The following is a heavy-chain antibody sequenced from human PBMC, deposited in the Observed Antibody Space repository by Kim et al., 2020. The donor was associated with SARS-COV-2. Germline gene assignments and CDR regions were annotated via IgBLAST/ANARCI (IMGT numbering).Heavy chain of an antibody. J-gene: IGHJ4*01. CDR1: GGSIRDYY. CDR2: ISYNGYT. V-gene: IGHV4-59*13. Sequence: SETLSLTCIVSGGSIRDYYWSWIRQSPGKGLEWIGYISYNGYTNYDPSLKSRVTISLDTPKNQFSLKLSSVTAADTAVYFCAAIIPSHYGYNFDYWGQGTLVTVSS. D-gene: IGHD3-10*01. CDR3: AAIIPSHYGYNFDY.